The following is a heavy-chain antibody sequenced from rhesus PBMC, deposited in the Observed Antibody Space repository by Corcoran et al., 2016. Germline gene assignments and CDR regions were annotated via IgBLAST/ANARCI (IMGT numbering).Heavy chain of an antibody. CDR3: ARVGRGGNAHFDY. J-gene: IGHJ4*01. CDR1: GGSISGGYY. Sequence: QVQLQESGPGLVKSSETLSLTCAVSGGSISGGYYWGWIRQYPGKGLEWIGNIYGKSAGTYYNPSLKSRVTVSKDTSKNQCSLKLSSVTAADTAVYYCARVGRGGNAHFDYWGQGVLVTVSS. CDR2: IYGKSAGT. D-gene: IGHD1-44*01. V-gene: IGHV4S7*01.